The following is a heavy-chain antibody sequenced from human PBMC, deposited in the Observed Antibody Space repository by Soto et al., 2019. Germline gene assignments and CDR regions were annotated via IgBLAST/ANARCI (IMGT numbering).Heavy chain of an antibody. CDR1: GGSISSGGYS. V-gene: IGHV4-30-2*01. J-gene: IGHJ4*02. Sequence: SETLSLTCAVSGGSISSGGYSWSWIRQPPGKGLEWIGYIYHSGSTYYNPSLKSRVTISVDRSKNQFSLKLSSVTAADTAVYYCARGYGRNLDYWGQGTLVTVSS. CDR2: IYHSGST. D-gene: IGHD5-18*01. CDR3: ARGYGRNLDY.